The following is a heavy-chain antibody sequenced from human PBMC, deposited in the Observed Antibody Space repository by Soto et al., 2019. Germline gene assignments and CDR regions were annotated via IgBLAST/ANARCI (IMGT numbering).Heavy chain of an antibody. CDR3: ARVFGYCSSTSCYIPDYYGMDV. D-gene: IGHD2-2*02. CDR2: IYTSGST. J-gene: IGHJ6*02. Sequence: PSETLSLTSTVSGGSISSYYWSWIRQPAGKGLEWIGRIYTSGSTNYNPSLKSRVTMSVDTSKNQFSLKLSSVTAADTAVYYCARVFGYCSSTSCYIPDYYGMDVWGQGTTVTVSS. V-gene: IGHV4-4*07. CDR1: GGSISSYY.